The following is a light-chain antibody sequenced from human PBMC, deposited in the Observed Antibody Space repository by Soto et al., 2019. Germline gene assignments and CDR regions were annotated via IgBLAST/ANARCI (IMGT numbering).Light chain of an antibody. Sequence: IQLTQSPSSLSASVGDRATITCRASQGISSYLAWYQQKPGKAPKLLIYGASTLEGGVPFRFSGSGSGTDFTLIISSVQPEDFATYYCQQLNTYPITFGQGTRLEIK. CDR1: QGISSY. V-gene: IGKV1-9*01. CDR3: QQLNTYPIT. CDR2: GAS. J-gene: IGKJ5*01.